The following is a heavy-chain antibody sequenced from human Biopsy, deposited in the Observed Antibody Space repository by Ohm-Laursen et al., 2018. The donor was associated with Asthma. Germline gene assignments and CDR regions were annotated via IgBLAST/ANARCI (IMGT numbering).Heavy chain of an antibody. J-gene: IGHJ5*02. D-gene: IGHD6-13*01. CDR1: GYTFIGCH. Sequence: SVKVSCKASGYTFIGCHIHWMRQAPGQGLEWMGRINPNSGGTDYAQKFQGRVTMTRDTSISTAYMEVSRLRSDDTAVYYCARGQKSAGDRWFDPWGQGTLVTVPS. CDR3: ARGQKSAGDRWFDP. V-gene: IGHV1-2*06. CDR2: INPNSGGT.